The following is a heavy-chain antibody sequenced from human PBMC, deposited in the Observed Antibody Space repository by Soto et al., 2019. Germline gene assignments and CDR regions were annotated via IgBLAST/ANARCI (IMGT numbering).Heavy chain of an antibody. CDR1: GFTFNNIP. CDR3: VKRNCGTCPWSS. D-gene: IGHD2-21*01. V-gene: IGHV3-23*01. Sequence: EVDLLESGGGLVQPGGSLRLSCAASGFTFNNIPMGWVRKAPGKGLKYVSSINENGDSTFYADSVKGRFASSRDNSKSTLHLQMNSLRADDTAGYYCVKRNCGTCPWSSWGQGTLVTVSS. CDR2: INENGDST. J-gene: IGHJ4*02.